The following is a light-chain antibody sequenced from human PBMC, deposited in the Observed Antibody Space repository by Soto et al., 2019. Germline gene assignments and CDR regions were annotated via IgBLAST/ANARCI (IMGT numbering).Light chain of an antibody. V-gene: IGKV3-20*01. CDR1: QSVSSSY. CDR3: QQYGSSRWT. CDR2: GAS. J-gene: IGKJ1*01. Sequence: EIVLTQSPGTLSLSPGERATLSCRASQSVSSSYLAWYQQKPGQAPRLLVYGASSRATGIPDRFSGSGSGKDFTLNIRGLEPEDFAVYYCQQYGSSRWTFGQGTKVDI.